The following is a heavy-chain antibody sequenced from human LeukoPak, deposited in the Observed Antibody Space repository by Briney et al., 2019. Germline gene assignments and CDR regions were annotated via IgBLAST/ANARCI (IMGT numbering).Heavy chain of an antibody. V-gene: IGHV3-23*01. D-gene: IGHD4-17*01. CDR2: ISGSGGST. J-gene: IGHJ4*02. CDR3: AKATSVTTLFDY. CDR1: GFTFSSYT. Sequence: GGSLRLSCAASGFTFSSYTMNWVRQAPGKGLEWVSGISGSGGSTNYADSVKGRFTISRDNSKDTLYLQMNSLRVEDTAVYYCAKATSVTTLFDYWGQGTLVTVSS.